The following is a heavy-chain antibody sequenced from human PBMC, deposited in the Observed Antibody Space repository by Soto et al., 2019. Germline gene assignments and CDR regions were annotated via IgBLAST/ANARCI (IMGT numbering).Heavy chain of an antibody. CDR3: ARHRQYYDTSGYQQRYFDY. D-gene: IGHD3-22*01. CDR2: IYYSGTT. Sequence: SETLSLTCSVSGGSISSTPYYWGWIRQPPGKGLEWLGTIYYSGTTSYNPSLKSRVIISVDTSNNQFFLKLRSVTAADTAVYYCARHRQYYDTSGYQQRYFDYWGQGTQVTVSS. J-gene: IGHJ4*02. V-gene: IGHV4-39*01. CDR1: GGSISSTPYY.